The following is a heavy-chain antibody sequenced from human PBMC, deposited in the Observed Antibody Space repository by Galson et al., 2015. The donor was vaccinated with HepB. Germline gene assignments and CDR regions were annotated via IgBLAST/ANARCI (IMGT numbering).Heavy chain of an antibody. CDR3: AKDLVPAATFYYYGMGA. Sequence: RLSCAASGFTFRSFGMHWVRQAPGKGLEWVAVISFAGSNKYYADSVEGRFTISRDNSKNTLDLQMNSLRAEDAAVYYCAKDLVPAATFYYYGMGAWGQGTTVTVSS. CDR2: ISFAGSNK. D-gene: IGHD2-2*01. CDR1: GFTFRSFG. J-gene: IGHJ6*02. V-gene: IGHV3-30*18.